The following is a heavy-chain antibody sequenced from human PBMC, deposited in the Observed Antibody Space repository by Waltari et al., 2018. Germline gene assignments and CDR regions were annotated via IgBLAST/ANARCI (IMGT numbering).Heavy chain of an antibody. V-gene: IGHV1-69*15. Sequence: QVQLVQSGAEVKKPGSSVKVSCQASGGTFSSYAISWVRQAPGQGLEWMGRIIPIFGTANYAQKFQGRVTITADESTSTANMELSSLRSEDTAVYYCATASHDYYDSTGYPDWGQGTLVTVSS. CDR3: ATASHDYYDSTGYPD. D-gene: IGHD3-22*01. CDR1: GGTFSSYA. CDR2: IIPIFGTA. J-gene: IGHJ4*02.